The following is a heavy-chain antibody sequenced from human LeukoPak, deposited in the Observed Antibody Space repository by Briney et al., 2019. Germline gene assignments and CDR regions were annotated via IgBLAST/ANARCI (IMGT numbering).Heavy chain of an antibody. CDR3: AIRRSGLYSSGWYAVGY. CDR2: MNPNSGNT. Sequence: ASVKVSCKASGHTFTSYDINWVRQATGQGLEWMGWMNPNSGNTGYAQKFQGRVTMTRNTSICTAYMELSSLRSEDTAVYYCAIRRSGLYSSGWYAVGYWGQGTLVTVSS. J-gene: IGHJ4*02. D-gene: IGHD6-19*01. V-gene: IGHV1-8*01. CDR1: GHTFTSYD.